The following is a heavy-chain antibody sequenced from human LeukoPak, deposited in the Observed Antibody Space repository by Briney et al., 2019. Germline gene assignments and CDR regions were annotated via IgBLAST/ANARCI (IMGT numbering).Heavy chain of an antibody. CDR1: GGSISSSSYY. Sequence: PSETLSLTCTVSGGSISSSSYYWSWIRQPPGKGLEWIGYSYYSGSTNYNPSLKSRVTISVDTSKNQFSLKLSSVTAADTAVYYCAREIAVAGTNYYYYYMDVWGKGTTVTVSS. CDR3: AREIAVAGTNYYYYYMDV. J-gene: IGHJ6*03. V-gene: IGHV4-61*01. D-gene: IGHD6-19*01. CDR2: SYYSGST.